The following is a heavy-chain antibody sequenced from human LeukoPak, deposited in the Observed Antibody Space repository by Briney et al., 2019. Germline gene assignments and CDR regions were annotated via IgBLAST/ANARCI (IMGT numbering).Heavy chain of an antibody. J-gene: IGHJ4*02. Sequence: SETLSLTCTVSGGSISSSSYYWGWIRQPPGKGLEWIGNIYYRGSTYYTPSLKSRVTISVDTSKNQFSLRLSSVTAADTAVYYCARIPREEVAVTGTGFDYWGQGTLVTVSS. V-gene: IGHV4-39*01. CDR2: IYYRGST. CDR3: ARIPREEVAVTGTGFDY. CDR1: GGSISSSSYY. D-gene: IGHD6-19*01.